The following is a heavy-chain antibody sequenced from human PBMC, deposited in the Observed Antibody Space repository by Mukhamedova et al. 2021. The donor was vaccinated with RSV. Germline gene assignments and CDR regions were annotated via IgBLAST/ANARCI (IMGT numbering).Heavy chain of an antibody. Sequence: HWVRQAPGKGLEWVAVINWDETSKSYGDSVTGRFTISRDNSKNTVSLQMDSLKAEDTAIYYCARHVSSSWYPYYFDFWGQGNLV. CDR2: INWDETSK. D-gene: IGHD6-13*01. V-gene: IGHV3-33*01. J-gene: IGHJ4*02. CDR3: ARHVSSSWYPYYFDF.